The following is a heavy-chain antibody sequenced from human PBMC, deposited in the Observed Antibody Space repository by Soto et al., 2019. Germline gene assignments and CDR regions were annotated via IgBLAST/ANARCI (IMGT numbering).Heavy chain of an antibody. D-gene: IGHD4-17*01. J-gene: IGHJ4*02. V-gene: IGHV3-23*01. CDR1: GFTVRSYA. CDR2: IDGSGTNT. Sequence: EVQLLESGGCLVEPGGSLRLSCAASGFTVRSYAMNWVRQAPGKGLEWVSAIDGSGTNTHYADSVRGRFTISRDTSKNTLYLQMNSLRAEDTAVYYCAKKEHGNYPFDYWGQGTLVTVSS. CDR3: AKKEHGNYPFDY.